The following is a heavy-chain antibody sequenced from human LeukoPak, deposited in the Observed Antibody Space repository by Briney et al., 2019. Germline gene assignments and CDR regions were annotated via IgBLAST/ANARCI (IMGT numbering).Heavy chain of an antibody. CDR3: EREGRGVAAGTLS. CDR2: IYYSGST. V-gene: IGHV4-59*01. J-gene: IGHJ5*02. Sequence: KPSETLSLTCTVSGGSISSYYWSWIRQPPGKGLEWIGYIYYSGSTNYNPSLKSRVTISVDTSKNQFSLQLSSVTAADTAVYYCEREGRGVAAGTLSWGQGPLVTVSS. CDR1: GGSISSYY. D-gene: IGHD6-13*01.